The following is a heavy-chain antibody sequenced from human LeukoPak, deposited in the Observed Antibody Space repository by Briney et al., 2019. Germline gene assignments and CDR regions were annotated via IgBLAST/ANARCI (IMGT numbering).Heavy chain of an antibody. J-gene: IGHJ3*02. CDR3: AREFPPRSYYDGRDYYSDAFDI. D-gene: IGHD3-22*01. V-gene: IGHV3-20*01. CDR2: INWNGGSST. Sequence: GGSLRLSCAASGFNFDDYVMSWVRQAPGKGLEWVAGINWNGGSSTGYADSVKGRFTISTDNAKNSLYLQMNSLRGEGTALYHCAREFPPRSYYDGRDYYSDAFDIWGQGTMVTVSS. CDR1: GFNFDDYV.